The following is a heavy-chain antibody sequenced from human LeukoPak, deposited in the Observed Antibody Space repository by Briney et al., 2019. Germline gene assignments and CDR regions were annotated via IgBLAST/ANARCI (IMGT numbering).Heavy chain of an antibody. CDR3: ARQKSYYDSSGYYSGNWFDP. D-gene: IGHD3-22*01. Sequence: SETLSLTCAVSGGSISSSNWWSWVRQPPGKGLEWIGEIYHSGSTNYNPSLKSRVTISVDKSKNQFSLKLSSVTAADTAVYYCARQKSYYDSSGYYSGNWFDPWGQGTLVTVSS. CDR2: IYHSGST. CDR1: GGSISSSNW. V-gene: IGHV4-4*02. J-gene: IGHJ5*02.